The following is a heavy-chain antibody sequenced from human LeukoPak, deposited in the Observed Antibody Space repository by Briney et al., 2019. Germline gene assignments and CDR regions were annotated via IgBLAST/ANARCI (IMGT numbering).Heavy chain of an antibody. J-gene: IGHJ4*02. CDR1: GFTFDGYG. CDR3: SRHYYDSNGPSDY. V-gene: IGHV3-20*04. CDR2: INWNGGST. Sequence: PGGSLRLSCAASGFTFDGYGMSWVRQAPGKGLEWVSGINWNGGSTGYADSVKGRFTISRDNAKNSLYLQMNSLRAEDTALYYCSRHYYDSNGPSDYWGQGTLVTVSS. D-gene: IGHD3-22*01.